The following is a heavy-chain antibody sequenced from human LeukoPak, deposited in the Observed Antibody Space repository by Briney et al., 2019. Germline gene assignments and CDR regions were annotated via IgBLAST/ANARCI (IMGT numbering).Heavy chain of an antibody. Sequence: ASVKVSCKASGYTFTGYYMHWVRQAPGQGLEWMGWINPNSGGTNYAQKFQGRVTLTRDTSISTAYMELSRLRSDDTAVYYCARVRIAVAGKYYFDYWGQGTLVTVSS. J-gene: IGHJ4*02. CDR3: ARVRIAVAGKYYFDY. CDR2: INPNSGGT. D-gene: IGHD6-19*01. V-gene: IGHV1-2*02. CDR1: GYTFTGYY.